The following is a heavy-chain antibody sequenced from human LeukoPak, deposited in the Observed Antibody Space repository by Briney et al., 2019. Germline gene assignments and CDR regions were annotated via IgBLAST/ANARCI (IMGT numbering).Heavy chain of an antibody. D-gene: IGHD1-26*01. CDR2: ISGSGGST. Sequence: GGSVRLSCAASGVTFSSYAMSWVRQAPGKGLEWVLVISGSGGSTYYADSVKGRFTISRDNSKNTLYLQMNSLRAEDTAVYYCAKNGGGYYSGSYRFDYWGQGTLVTVSS. J-gene: IGHJ4*02. V-gene: IGHV3-23*01. CDR1: GVTFSSYA. CDR3: AKNGGGYYSGSYRFDY.